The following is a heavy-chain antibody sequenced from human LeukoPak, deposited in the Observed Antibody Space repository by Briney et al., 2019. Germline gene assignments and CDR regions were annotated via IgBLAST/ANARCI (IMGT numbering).Heavy chain of an antibody. D-gene: IGHD5-12*01. J-gene: IGHJ6*03. CDR1: GGSISSYY. V-gene: IGHV4-59*01. Sequence: SETLSLTCTVSGGSISSYYWSWIRQPPGKGLEWIGYIYYSGSTNYNPSLKSRVTISVDTSKNQFSLKLSSVIAADTAVYYCAAQKRGYDLNYYYYYMDVWGKGTTVTVSS. CDR3: AAQKRGYDLNYYYYYMDV. CDR2: IYYSGST.